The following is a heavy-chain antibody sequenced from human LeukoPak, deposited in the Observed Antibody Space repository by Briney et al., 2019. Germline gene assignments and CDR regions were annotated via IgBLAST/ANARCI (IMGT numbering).Heavy chain of an antibody. Sequence: SETLSLSCTVSGGSISSYYWSWIRQPAGKVLEWIGRIYSSGSTNYNPSLKSRITMSVDTSKNQFSLKLTSVTAADTAVYFCARDSAAAPYYFDYWGQGTLVTVSS. CDR1: GGSISSYY. J-gene: IGHJ4*02. CDR2: IYSSGST. V-gene: IGHV4-4*07. CDR3: ARDSAAAPYYFDY. D-gene: IGHD2-2*01.